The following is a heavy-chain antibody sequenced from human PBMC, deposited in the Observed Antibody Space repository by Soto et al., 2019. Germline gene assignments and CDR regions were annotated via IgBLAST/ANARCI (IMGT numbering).Heavy chain of an antibody. CDR3: AKDRGEQWLVFYYFDS. V-gene: IGHV3-30*18. CDR1: GFTFSSYG. CDR2: ISYDGSNK. Sequence: QVQLVESGGGVVQPGRSLRLSCAASGFTFSSYGTHWVRQAPGKGLEWVAVISYDGSNKYYADSVKGRFTISRDNSKNTLYLQMNSLRAEDTAVYYCAKDRGEQWLVFYYFDSWGQGTLVTVSS. D-gene: IGHD6-19*01. J-gene: IGHJ4*02.